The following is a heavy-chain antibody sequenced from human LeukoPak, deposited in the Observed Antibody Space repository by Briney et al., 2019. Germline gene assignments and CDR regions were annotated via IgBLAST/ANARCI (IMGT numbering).Heavy chain of an antibody. Sequence: GGSLRLSCAASGFTFSSYAMSWVRQAPGKGLEWVSAISGSGGSTYYADSVKGRFTISRDNSKNTLYLQMNSPRAEDTAVYYCAKGGPHYYGSGSYYMGTDYWGQGTLVTVSS. CDR2: ISGSGGST. CDR3: AKGGPHYYGSGSYYMGTDY. CDR1: GFTFSSYA. V-gene: IGHV3-23*01. D-gene: IGHD3-10*01. J-gene: IGHJ4*02.